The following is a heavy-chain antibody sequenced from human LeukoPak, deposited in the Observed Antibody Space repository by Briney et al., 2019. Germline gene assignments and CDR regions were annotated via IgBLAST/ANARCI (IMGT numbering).Heavy chain of an antibody. V-gene: IGHV1-69*04. CDR1: GGTFSSYA. CDR3: ARDNLPEMATSRGRGYFDY. D-gene: IGHD5-24*01. Sequence: GASVKVSCKASGGTFSSYAISWVRQAPGQGLEWMGRIIPILGIANYAQKFQGRVTITADKSTSTAYMELSSLRSEDTAVYYCARDNLPEMATSRGRGYFDYWGQGTLVTVSS. J-gene: IGHJ4*02. CDR2: IIPILGIA.